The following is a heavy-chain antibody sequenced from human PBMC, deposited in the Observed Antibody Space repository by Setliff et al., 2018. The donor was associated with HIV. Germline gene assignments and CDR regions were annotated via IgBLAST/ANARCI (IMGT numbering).Heavy chain of an antibody. Sequence: ASVKVSCKTSGYSFNTYGIGWMRQAPGQGLEWMGWISAYNGKTNLAQRFQGRLTVTTDSSTSTAYMELRSLRSDDSAVYFCARDWSYFASGSNPFDIWGQGTMVTVSS. CDR2: ISAYNGKT. J-gene: IGHJ3*02. D-gene: IGHD3-10*01. CDR3: ARDWSYFASGSNPFDI. V-gene: IGHV1-18*01. CDR1: GYSFNTYG.